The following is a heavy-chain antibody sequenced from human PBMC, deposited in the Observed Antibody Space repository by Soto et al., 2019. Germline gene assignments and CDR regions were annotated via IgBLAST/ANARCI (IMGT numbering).Heavy chain of an antibody. Sequence: QVQLVQSGAEVKKPGASVKVSCKASGYTFTSYGISWVRQAPGQGLEWMGWISAYNGNTNYAQKLQGRVTMTTDTSTSTAYMELRSLRSDDTAVYYCARDLTRVRGVKINYYYGMDVWGQGTTVTVSS. CDR2: ISAYNGNT. V-gene: IGHV1-18*04. CDR3: ARDLTRVRGVKINYYYGMDV. J-gene: IGHJ6*02. D-gene: IGHD3-10*01. CDR1: GYTFTSYG.